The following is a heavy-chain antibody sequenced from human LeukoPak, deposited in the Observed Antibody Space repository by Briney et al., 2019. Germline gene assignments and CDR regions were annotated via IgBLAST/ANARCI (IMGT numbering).Heavy chain of an antibody. CDR1: GDSFSGYY. Sequence: PSETLSLTCAVNGDSFSGYYWSWIRQFPGKGLEWIGEIHHGGTTNFNPSLRSRVTMSVDASKKEVSLKLSSVTAADTAVYYWSRGPLFLGGTFFQDTSSYSYLDSWGQGTLVAVSS. CDR2: IHHGGTT. V-gene: IGHV4-34*01. CDR3: SRGPLFLGGTFFQDTSSYSYLDS. D-gene: IGHD3-10*01. J-gene: IGHJ4*02.